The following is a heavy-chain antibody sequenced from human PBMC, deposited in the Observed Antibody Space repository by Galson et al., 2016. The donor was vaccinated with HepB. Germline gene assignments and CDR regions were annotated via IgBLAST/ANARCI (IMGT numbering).Heavy chain of an antibody. D-gene: IGHD2-21*02. Sequence: QSGAEVKKPGESLRTSCKGSGYSFTNHWITWVRQMPGKGLEWMGRIDPGDSNIDYSPSFQGHVTLSADKSTSVAYLQWSSLKASDTATNYCSRRRLLRGWGLDPWGQGTLVTVSS. J-gene: IGHJ5*02. CDR3: SRRRLLRGWGLDP. V-gene: IGHV5-10-1*01. CDR1: GYSFTNHW. CDR2: IDPGDSNI.